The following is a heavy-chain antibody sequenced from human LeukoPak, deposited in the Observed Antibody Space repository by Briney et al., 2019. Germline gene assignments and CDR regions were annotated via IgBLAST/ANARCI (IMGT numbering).Heavy chain of an antibody. CDR1: GGTFSNYA. J-gene: IGHJ6*03. V-gene: IGHV1-69*06. CDR3: ARPRFPYYRLSGADYYYMDV. CDR2: IIPIFGTS. D-gene: IGHD3-10*01. Sequence: GSSVKVSCKASGGTFSNYAISWVRQAPGQGLEWMGGIIPIFGTSNYAQKFQGRVRITADKSMTTAYMELTSLGSEDTAVYYCARPRFPYYRLSGADYYYMDVWGKGTTVTVSS.